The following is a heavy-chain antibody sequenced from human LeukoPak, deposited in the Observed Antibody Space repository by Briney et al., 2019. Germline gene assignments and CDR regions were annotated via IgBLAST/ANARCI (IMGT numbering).Heavy chain of an antibody. V-gene: IGHV4-34*01. D-gene: IGHD3-10*01. CDR3: ARGLFFGHNYFDY. Sequence: KPSETLSLTCAVYGGSFSGYYWNWIRQPPGKGLEWIGEIYHSGSTNYNPSLKSRVTISVDTSKNQFSLKLSSVTAADTAVYYCARGLFFGHNYFDYWGQGTLVTVSS. CDR2: IYHSGST. J-gene: IGHJ4*02. CDR1: GGSFSGYY.